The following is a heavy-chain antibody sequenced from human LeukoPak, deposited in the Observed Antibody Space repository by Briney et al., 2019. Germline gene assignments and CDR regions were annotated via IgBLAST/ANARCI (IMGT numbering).Heavy chain of an antibody. D-gene: IGHD2-15*01. CDR2: IGTAGDT. Sequence: PGGSLRLSCAASGFTFSSYDMHWVRQATGKGLEWVSAIGTAGDTYYPGSVKGRFTISRENAKNSLYLQMNSLRAGDTAVYYCARVRCSGGSCYYDYWGQGTLVTVSS. J-gene: IGHJ4*02. V-gene: IGHV3-13*01. CDR1: GFTFSSYD. CDR3: ARVRCSGGSCYYDY.